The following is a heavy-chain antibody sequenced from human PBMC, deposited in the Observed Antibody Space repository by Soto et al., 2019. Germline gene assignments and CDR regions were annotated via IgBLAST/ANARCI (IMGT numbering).Heavy chain of an antibody. D-gene: IGHD3-3*01. CDR1: GFTFSSYS. CDR3: ARAQYYDFWSGFPYYYYYGMDV. J-gene: IGHJ6*02. Sequence: PGGSLRFSCAASGFTFSSYSMNWVRQAPGKGLEWVSYISSSSSTIYYADSVKGRFTISRDNAKNSLYLQMNSLRDEDTAVYYCARAQYYDFWSGFPYYYYYGMDVWGQGTTVTVSS. CDR2: ISSSSSTI. V-gene: IGHV3-48*02.